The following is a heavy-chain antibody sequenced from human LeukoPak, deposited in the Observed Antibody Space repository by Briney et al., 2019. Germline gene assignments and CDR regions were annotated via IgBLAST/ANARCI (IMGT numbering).Heavy chain of an antibody. V-gene: IGHV3-7*01. CDR2: IKPDGSEK. D-gene: IGHD6-19*01. J-gene: IGHJ5*02. Sequence: PGGSLRLSCAASGFSFRNYWMSWVRQPPGKGLEWVAHIKPDGSEKNYVDSVKGRCTLFRDDAKNSVYLQMNSLRVEDTAVYYCARDSGSGGPWGQGTPVTVSS. CDR1: GFSFRNYW. CDR3: ARDSGSGGP.